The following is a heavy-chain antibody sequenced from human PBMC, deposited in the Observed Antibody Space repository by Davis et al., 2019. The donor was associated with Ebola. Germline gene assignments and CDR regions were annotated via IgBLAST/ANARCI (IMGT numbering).Heavy chain of an antibody. V-gene: IGHV5-51*01. J-gene: IGHJ4*02. CDR1: GYSFTSYW. CDR3: ARFLEWKADY. Sequence: GASLKISCTGSGYSFTSYWIGWVRQMPGKGLEWMGIIYPGDSDTRYSPSFQGQVTISADKSITTAYLQWSSLKASDTAMYYCARFLEWKADYWGQGTLVTVSS. CDR2: IYPGDSDT. D-gene: IGHD3-3*01.